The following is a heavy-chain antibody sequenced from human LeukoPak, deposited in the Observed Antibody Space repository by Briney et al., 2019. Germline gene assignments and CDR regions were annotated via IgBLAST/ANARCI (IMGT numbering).Heavy chain of an antibody. D-gene: IGHD3-10*01. V-gene: IGHV4-34*01. CDR1: GFTFSNYP. CDR2: INHNGST. Sequence: GSLRLSCAASGFTFSNYPIHWVRQPPGKGLEWIGEINHNGSTNYNPSLKSRVTISVDTSKNQFSLKLSSVTAADTAVYYCARRFVDMVRGVIYYYYMDVWGKGTTVTISS. J-gene: IGHJ6*03. CDR3: ARRFVDMVRGVIYYYYMDV.